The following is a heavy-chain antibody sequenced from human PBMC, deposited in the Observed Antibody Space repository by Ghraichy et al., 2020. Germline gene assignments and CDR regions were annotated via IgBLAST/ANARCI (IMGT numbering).Heavy chain of an antibody. CDR1: GGSISSSSYY. Sequence: SETLSLTCTVSGGSISSSSYYWGWIRQPPGKGLEWIGNMYYSGSTYHNPSLKSRVTISGDTPKNQFSMKLTSVTAADTAVYYCARLEYYDILAGYYIPSYFDHWGQGTLVTVSS. J-gene: IGHJ4*02. CDR3: ARLEYYDILAGYYIPSYFDH. CDR2: MYYSGST. V-gene: IGHV4-39*01. D-gene: IGHD3-9*01.